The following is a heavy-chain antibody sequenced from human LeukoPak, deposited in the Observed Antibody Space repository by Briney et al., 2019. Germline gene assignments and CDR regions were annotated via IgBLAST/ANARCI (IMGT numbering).Heavy chain of an antibody. CDR3: ARDRGVLRYFDWLFEFDY. Sequence: GASVKVSCKASGYTFTRYYIHWVRQAPGQGLEWMGTINPSGGSTSYAQKFQGRLIVTRDMSTSTVYMELSSLGSEDTAVYYCARDRGVLRYFDWLFEFDYWGQGTLVTVSS. V-gene: IGHV1-46*01. D-gene: IGHD3-9*01. J-gene: IGHJ4*02. CDR1: GYTFTRYY. CDR2: INPSGGST.